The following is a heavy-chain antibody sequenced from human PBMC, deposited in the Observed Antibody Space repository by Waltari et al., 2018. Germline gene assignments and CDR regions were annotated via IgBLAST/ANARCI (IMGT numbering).Heavy chain of an antibody. J-gene: IGHJ6*03. V-gene: IGHV4-59*08. D-gene: IGHD3-3*01. CDR1: GGSISSYY. CDR3: ARHPYYDFWSGYYYYYYMDV. CDR2: IYYSGST. Sequence: QVQLQESGPGLVKPSETLSLTCTVSGGSISSYYWSWIRQPPGKGLEWIGYIYYSGSTNYTPSLKSRGTISVDTSKNQFSLKLSSVTAADTAVYYCARHPYYDFWSGYYYYYYMDVWGKGTTVTISS.